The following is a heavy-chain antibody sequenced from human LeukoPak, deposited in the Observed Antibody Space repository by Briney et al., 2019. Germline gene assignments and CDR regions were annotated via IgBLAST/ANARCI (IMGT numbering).Heavy chain of an antibody. CDR1: GYTFTSYG. Sequence: ASVKVSCKASGYTFTSYGISWVRQAPGQGLEWMGWISAYNGNTNYAQKLQGRVTMTTDTSTSTAYMELRSLRSDDTAVYYCARDNAYGDYVWQISYYYYYYGMDVWGQGTTVTVSS. CDR3: ARDNAYGDYVWQISYYYYYYGMDV. CDR2: ISAYNGNT. J-gene: IGHJ6*02. V-gene: IGHV1-18*01. D-gene: IGHD4-17*01.